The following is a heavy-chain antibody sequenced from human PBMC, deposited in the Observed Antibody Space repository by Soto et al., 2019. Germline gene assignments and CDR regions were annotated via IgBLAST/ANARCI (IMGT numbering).Heavy chain of an antibody. J-gene: IGHJ6*02. CDR3: ARDTGGYSYGLYYYYYGMDV. Sequence: QVQLVQSGAEVKKPGASVKVSCKASGYTFTSYSISWVRQAPGQGLEWMGWISAYNGNTNYAQKLQGRVTMTTDTSTSTAYMELRSLRSDDTAVYYCARDTGGYSYGLYYYYYGMDVWGQGTTVTVSS. V-gene: IGHV1-18*01. D-gene: IGHD5-18*01. CDR2: ISAYNGNT. CDR1: GYTFTSYS.